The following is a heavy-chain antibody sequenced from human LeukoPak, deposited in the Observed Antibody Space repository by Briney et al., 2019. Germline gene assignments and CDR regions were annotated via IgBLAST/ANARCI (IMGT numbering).Heavy chain of an antibody. CDR2: ISGSGGST. D-gene: IGHD2-2*02. Sequence: GGSLRLSCAASGFTFSSYAMSWVRQAPGKGLEWVSAISGSGGSTYHADSVKGRFTISRDNSKNTLYLQMNSLRAEDTAVYYCAKVFKPAAIVYYYMDVWGKGTTVTVSS. V-gene: IGHV3-23*01. CDR3: AKVFKPAAIVYYYMDV. J-gene: IGHJ6*03. CDR1: GFTFSSYA.